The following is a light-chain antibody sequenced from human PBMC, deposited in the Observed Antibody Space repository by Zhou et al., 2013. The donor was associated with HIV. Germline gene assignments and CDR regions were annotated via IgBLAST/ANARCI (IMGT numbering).Light chain of an antibody. CDR3: QQYGSSPPMCS. Sequence: EIVLTQSPGTLSLSPGERATLSCRASQSVSINYLAWYQQKPGQAPRLLIYGASSRATGIPDRFSGSGSGTDFTLTISRLEPEDFAVYYCQQYGSSPPMCSFGQGTKLEIK. CDR2: GAS. CDR1: QSVSINY. J-gene: IGKJ2*04. V-gene: IGKV3-20*01.